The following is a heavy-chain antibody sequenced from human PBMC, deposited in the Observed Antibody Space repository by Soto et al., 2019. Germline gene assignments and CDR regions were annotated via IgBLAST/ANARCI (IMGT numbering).Heavy chain of an antibody. CDR3: ARVFSLTGTTKLFDY. Sequence: ASVKVSCKASGYTFTSYGISWVRQAPGQGLEWMGWISAYNGNTNYAQKFQGRVTMTTDTSTSTAYMELRSLRSDDTAVYYCARVFSLTGTTKLFDYWGQGTLVTVSS. V-gene: IGHV1-18*01. D-gene: IGHD1-7*01. J-gene: IGHJ4*02. CDR1: GYTFTSYG. CDR2: ISAYNGNT.